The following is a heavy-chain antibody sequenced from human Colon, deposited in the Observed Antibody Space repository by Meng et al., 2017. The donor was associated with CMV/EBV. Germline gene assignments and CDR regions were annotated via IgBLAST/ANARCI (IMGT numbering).Heavy chain of an antibody. V-gene: IGHV1-46*01. CDR2: CHPRGDST. CDR1: GYKFRYSS. CDR3: ARDNSNWSTDF. Sequence: SCKTSGYKFRYSSMPLIRQAPVRGLEWMRICHPRGDSTNYAENFVGRFTMAADMSTNSMHMELSSLRSDDTAVYYCARDNSNWSTDFWGQGTLVTVSS. D-gene: IGHD4-11*01. J-gene: IGHJ4*02.